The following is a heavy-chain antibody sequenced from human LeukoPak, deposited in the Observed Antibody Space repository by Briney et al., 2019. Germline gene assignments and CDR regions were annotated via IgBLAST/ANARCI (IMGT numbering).Heavy chain of an antibody. CDR3: ARNDCSSTICQFGDAFDI. D-gene: IGHD2-2*01. J-gene: IGHJ3*02. Sequence: PSQTLSLTCTVSGGSISSGDYYWRWLRQPPERGLEWIGYIYYTVSTFYNPSLKSRVPISVNTSKTLFSLKLTAVTAADTAVYYCARNDCSSTICQFGDAFDIWGQGAMVTVSS. CDR2: IYYTVST. V-gene: IGHV4-30-4*08. CDR1: GGSISSGDYY.